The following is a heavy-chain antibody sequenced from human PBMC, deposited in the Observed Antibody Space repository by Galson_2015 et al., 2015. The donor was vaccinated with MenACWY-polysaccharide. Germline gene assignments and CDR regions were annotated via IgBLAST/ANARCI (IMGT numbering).Heavy chain of an antibody. V-gene: IGHV2-5*02. Sequence: PALVKPTQTLTLTCTFSGFSLSTSGVGVGWIRQPPGKALEWLALIYWDNDKRYSPSLKSRLTITKDTSKNQVVLTVTNMDPVDTATYYCARRSHNSGTYPYWGQGTLVTVSS. CDR3: ARRSHNSGTYPY. D-gene: IGHD3-10*01. J-gene: IGHJ4*02. CDR2: IYWDNDK. CDR1: GFSLSTSGVG.